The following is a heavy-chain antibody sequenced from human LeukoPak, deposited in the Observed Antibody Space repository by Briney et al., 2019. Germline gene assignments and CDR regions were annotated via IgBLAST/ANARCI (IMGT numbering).Heavy chain of an antibody. J-gene: IGHJ4*02. D-gene: IGHD3-22*01. Sequence: SETLSLTCTVSGGSISSSSYYWGWIRQPPGKGLEWIGSIYYSGSTYYNPSLKSRVTISVDTSKNQFSLKLSSVTAADTAVYYCARERVYDSRVSDYWGQGTLVTVSS. V-gene: IGHV4-39*07. CDR3: ARERVYDSRVSDY. CDR1: GGSISSSSYY. CDR2: IYYSGST.